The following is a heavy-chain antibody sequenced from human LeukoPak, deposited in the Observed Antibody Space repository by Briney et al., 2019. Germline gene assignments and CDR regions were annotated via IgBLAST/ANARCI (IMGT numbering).Heavy chain of an antibody. J-gene: IGHJ5*02. V-gene: IGHV4-30-2*01. CDR1: GGSISSGGYY. Sequence: SQTLSLTCTVSGGSISSGGYYWSWLRQPPGKGLEWLGYIYHSGSTYYNPSLKSRVTISVDRSKNQFSLKLSSVTAADTAVYYCARGYDSSGYYSVWFDPWGQGTLVTVSS. CDR3: ARGYDSSGYYSVWFDP. CDR2: IYHSGST. D-gene: IGHD3-22*01.